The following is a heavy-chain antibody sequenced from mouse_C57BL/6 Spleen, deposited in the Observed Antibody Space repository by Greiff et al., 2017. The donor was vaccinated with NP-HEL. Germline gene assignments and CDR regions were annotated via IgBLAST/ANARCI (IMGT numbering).Heavy chain of an antibody. V-gene: IGHV5-4*03. CDR3: ASGYDYDVFTTLAGFAY. J-gene: IGHJ3*01. Sequence: EVKLVESGGGLVKPGGSLKLSCAASGFTFSSYAMSWVRQTPEKRLEWVATISDGGSYTYYPDNVKGRFTISRDNAKNNLYLQMSHLKSEDTAMYYCASGYDYDVFTTLAGFAYWGQGTLVTVSA. CDR1: GFTFSSYA. D-gene: IGHD2-4*01. CDR2: ISDGGSYT.